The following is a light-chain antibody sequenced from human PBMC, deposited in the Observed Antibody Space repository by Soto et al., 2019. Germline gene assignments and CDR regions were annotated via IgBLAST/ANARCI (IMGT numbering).Light chain of an antibody. CDR1: QEINIY. CDR3: QQYYCLPIT. CDR2: DES. J-gene: IGKJ5*01. V-gene: IGKV1-33*01. Sequence: DGQLTLSPSYLXTXVGSXSKIXXKATQEINIYLNWYQQKPGKAPSLLISDESNLKTGVPSRFSGIGSATHFTLTISSLQPEDIAPYYCQQYYCLPITFGQGTRMEIK.